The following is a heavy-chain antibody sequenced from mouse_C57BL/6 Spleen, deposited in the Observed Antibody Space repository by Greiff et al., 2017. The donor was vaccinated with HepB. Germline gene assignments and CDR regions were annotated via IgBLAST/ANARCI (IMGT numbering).Heavy chain of an antibody. CDR3: ARCEGYSNDVCFDY. CDR2: IDPSDSYT. V-gene: IGHV1-69*01. D-gene: IGHD2-12*01. Sequence: QVQLQQPGAELVMPGASVKLSCKASGYTFTSYWMHWVKQRPGQGLEWIGEIDPSDSYTNYNQKFKGKSTLTVDKSSSTAYMQLSSLTSEDSAVYYFARCEGYSNDVCFDYWGQGTTLTVSS. CDR1: GYTFTSYW. J-gene: IGHJ2*01.